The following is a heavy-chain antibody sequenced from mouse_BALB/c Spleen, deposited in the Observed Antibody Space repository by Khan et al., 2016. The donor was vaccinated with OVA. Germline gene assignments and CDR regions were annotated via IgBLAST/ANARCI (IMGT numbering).Heavy chain of an antibody. V-gene: IGHV1-4*01. D-gene: IGHD2-14*01. CDR2: INPSNGYT. CDR3: VSDGAYHRNDDWFAY. CDR1: GYTFTSYT. Sequence: QVQLQQSGAELARPGASVKMSCKASGYTFTSYTIHWIKKRLGQGLEWIGYINPSNGYTNYNQKFKDKATLTTDKSSTTAYLQLSCLTSDDAAVYNCVSDGAYHRNDDWFAYWGQGTLVTVSA. J-gene: IGHJ3*01.